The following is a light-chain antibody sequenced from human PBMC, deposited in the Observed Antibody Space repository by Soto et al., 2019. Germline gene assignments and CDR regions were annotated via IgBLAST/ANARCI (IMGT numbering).Light chain of an antibody. CDR3: AAWDDSLNSVV. J-gene: IGLJ2*01. CDR1: NSNIGSKT. CDR2: NNN. V-gene: IGLV1-44*01. Sequence: QPVLTQPPSASGTPGQRVTISCSGSNSNIGSKTVNWYQQLPGTAPKLLFYNNNQRPSGVPDRFSGSKSGTSASLAISGLQSEDEADYYCAAWDDSLNSVVFGGGTKLTVL.